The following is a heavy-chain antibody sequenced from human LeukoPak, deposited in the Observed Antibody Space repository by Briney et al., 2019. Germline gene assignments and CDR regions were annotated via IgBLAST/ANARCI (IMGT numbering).Heavy chain of an antibody. J-gene: IGHJ3*02. V-gene: IGHV5-51*01. CDR1: GYSFTSYW. Sequence: GESPQISCKGSGYSFTSYWIGWVRQMPGKGLEWMGIIYPGDSDTRYSPSFQGQVTISADKSISTAYLQWSSLRASDTAMYYCARLVRQVGANSRRELGLSVGAFDIWGQGTMVTVSS. CDR3: ARLVRQVGANSRRELGLSVGAFDI. CDR2: IYPGDSDT. D-gene: IGHD1-26*01.